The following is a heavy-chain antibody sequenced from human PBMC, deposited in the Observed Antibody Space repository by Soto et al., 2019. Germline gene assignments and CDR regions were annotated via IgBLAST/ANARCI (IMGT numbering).Heavy chain of an antibody. Sequence: QVRLVESGGGVVQPGRSRRLSWAASGFTFSDYGLHWVRQAPGKGLEWLAVIWYEGTNKYYTDSVKGRFTISRDNSKNTLYLQMNSLRAEDTAVYYCARGYGSGTSPEDYWGQGTLVTVSS. CDR3: ARGYGSGTSPEDY. D-gene: IGHD3-10*01. V-gene: IGHV3-33*01. CDR1: GFTFSDYG. CDR2: IWYEGTNK. J-gene: IGHJ4*02.